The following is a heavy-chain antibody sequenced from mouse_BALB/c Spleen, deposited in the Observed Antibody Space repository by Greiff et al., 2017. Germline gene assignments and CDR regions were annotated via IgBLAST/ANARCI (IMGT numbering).Heavy chain of an antibody. CDR3: ARGGLRYFDY. Sequence: EVMLVESGGGLVKPGGSLKLSCAASGFTFSSYAMSWVRQTPEKRLEWVASISSGGSTYYPDSVKGRFTISRDNARNILYLQMSSLRSEDTAMYYCARGGLRYFDYWGQGTTLTVSS. CDR1: GFTFSSYA. CDR2: ISSGGST. D-gene: IGHD2-2*01. V-gene: IGHV5-6-5*01. J-gene: IGHJ2*01.